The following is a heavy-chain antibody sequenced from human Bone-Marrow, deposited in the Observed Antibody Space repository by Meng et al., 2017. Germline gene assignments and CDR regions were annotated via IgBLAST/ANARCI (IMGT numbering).Heavy chain of an antibody. Sequence: GGSLRLSCAASGFTFSSYAMHWVRQAPGKGLEWVAVISYDGSNKYYADSVKGRFTISRDNSKNTLYLQMNSLRAEDTAVYYCARASPVTMVRGVIFPHYYYYGMDVWGQGTTVTVSS. D-gene: IGHD3-10*01. V-gene: IGHV3-30*04. CDR1: GFTFSSYA. J-gene: IGHJ6*02. CDR3: ARASPVTMVRGVIFPHYYYYGMDV. CDR2: ISYDGSNK.